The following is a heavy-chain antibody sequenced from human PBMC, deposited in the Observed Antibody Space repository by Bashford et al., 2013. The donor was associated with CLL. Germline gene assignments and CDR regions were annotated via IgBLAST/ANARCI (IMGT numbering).Heavy chain of an antibody. CDR1: RHLQQLC. Sequence: SVKVSCKASWRHLQQLCYQLGCDRPLDKGLEWMGGIIPIFGTANYAQKFQGRVTITADESTSTAYMELSSLRSEDTAVYYCARVIPDDIVVVPAAIYYYGMDVWGPRD. J-gene: IGHJ6*02. CDR2: IIPIFGTA. V-gene: IGHV1-69*13. D-gene: IGHD2-2*01. CDR3: ARVIPDDIVVVPAAIYYYGMDV.